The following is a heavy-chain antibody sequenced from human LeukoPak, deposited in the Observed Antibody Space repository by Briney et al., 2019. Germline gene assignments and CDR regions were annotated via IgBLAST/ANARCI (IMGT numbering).Heavy chain of an antibody. CDR2: LNSDGSTT. CDR3: ARGGYGAHMG. Sequence: QPGGSLRLSCAASGFTFSSFWMHWVRQVPGKGLVWVSGLNSDGSTTGCADSVRGRFTISRDNAKSTLYLQMNSLRAEDTAVYYCARGGYGAHMGWGQGTLVTVSS. V-gene: IGHV3-74*01. D-gene: IGHD4-17*01. CDR1: GFTFSSFW. J-gene: IGHJ4*02.